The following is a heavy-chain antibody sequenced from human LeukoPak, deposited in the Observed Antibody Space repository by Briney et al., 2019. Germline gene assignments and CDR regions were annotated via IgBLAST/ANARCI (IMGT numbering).Heavy chain of an antibody. CDR2: INPNSGDT. V-gene: IGHV1-2*02. CDR1: GYIFTGYY. D-gene: IGHD6-13*01. CDR3: ARYSSSWYDAFDI. Sequence: ASVKVSCKASGYIFTGYYMHWVRQAPGQGLEWMGWINPNSGDTNYAQKFQGRVTMTRDTSISTAYMELSRLRSDDTAVYYCARYSSSWYDAFDIWGQGTMVTVSS. J-gene: IGHJ3*02.